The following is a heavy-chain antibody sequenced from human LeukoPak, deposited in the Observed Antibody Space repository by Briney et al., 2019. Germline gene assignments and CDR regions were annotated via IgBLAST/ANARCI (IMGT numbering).Heavy chain of an antibody. Sequence: ASETLSLTCTVSGYSISSGYYWGWIRQPPGQGLEWIGSIYHSGSTYYNPSLKSRVTISVDTSKNQFSLKLSSVTAADTAVYYCARGMKQPFDYWGQGTLVTVSS. D-gene: IGHD6-13*01. CDR1: GYSISSGYY. J-gene: IGHJ4*02. CDR2: IYHSGST. CDR3: ARGMKQPFDY. V-gene: IGHV4-38-2*02.